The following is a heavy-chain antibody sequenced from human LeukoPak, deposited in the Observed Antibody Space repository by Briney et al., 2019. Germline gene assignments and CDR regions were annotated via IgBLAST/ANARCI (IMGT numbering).Heavy chain of an antibody. CDR2: ISSSGSDI. J-gene: IGHJ6*03. CDR3: ARDAKISSSSWYVYYYYYMDV. V-gene: IGHV3-21*05. Sequence: PGGSLRLSSAASGFTFDDYAMHWVRQAPGKGLEWVSYISSSGSDIYYADSVKGRFTISRDNAKNSLYLQMNSLRAEDTAVYYCARDAKISSSSWYVYYYYYMDVWGKGTTVTISS. D-gene: IGHD6-13*01. CDR1: GFTFDDYA.